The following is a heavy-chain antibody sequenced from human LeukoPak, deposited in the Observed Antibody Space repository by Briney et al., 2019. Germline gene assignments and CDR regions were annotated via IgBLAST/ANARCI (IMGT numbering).Heavy chain of an antibody. CDR3: ATRGNYREFDY. J-gene: IGHJ4*02. Sequence: GGSLSLSCAASGFSFSSFAMSWVRPAPGKGLECVSGISSSGGSTDYAGSVKGRFTISGDDSRNALYMQMSSLRAEDTAIYYCATRGNYREFDYWGQGTLVTVSS. D-gene: IGHD1-26*01. CDR2: ISSSGGST. CDR1: GFSFSSFA. V-gene: IGHV3-23*01.